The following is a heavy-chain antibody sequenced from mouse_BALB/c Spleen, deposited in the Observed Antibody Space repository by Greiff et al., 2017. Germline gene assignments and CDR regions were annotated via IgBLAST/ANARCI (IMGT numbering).Heavy chain of an antibody. CDR2: IYPGNVNT. J-gene: IGHJ2*01. CDR3: ARYSLDY. V-gene: IGHV1S56*01. Sequence: VNLVESGPELVKPGASVRISCKASGYTFTSYYIHWVKQRPGQGLEWIGWIYPGNVNTKYNEKFKGKATLTADKSSSTAYMQLSSLTSEDSAVYFCARYSLDYWGQGTTLTVSS. CDR1: GYTFTSYY.